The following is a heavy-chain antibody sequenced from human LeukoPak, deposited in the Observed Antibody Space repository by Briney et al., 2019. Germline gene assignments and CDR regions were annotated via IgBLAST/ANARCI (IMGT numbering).Heavy chain of an antibody. D-gene: IGHD2-15*01. CDR1: LGTFSSYA. J-gene: IGHJ4*02. Sequence: GSSVTVSYKASLGTFSSYAISWVRQAPGHGLEWMGGIIPIFGTANYAQKFQGRVTITADETTSTAYMELSSLRSEATAVYYCASCSGGSCYIMDYGGQGTLVTVT. V-gene: IGHV1-69*01. CDR2: IIPIFGTA. CDR3: ASCSGGSCYIMDY.